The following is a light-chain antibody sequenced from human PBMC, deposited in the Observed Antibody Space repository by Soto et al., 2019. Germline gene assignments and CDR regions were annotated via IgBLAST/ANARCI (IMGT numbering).Light chain of an antibody. Sequence: QSVLTQPPSASGTPGQRVTISCSGSSSNIGINTVNWYQQLPGTAPKLLIYSNNQRPSGVPDRFSGSKSGASASLATIGLQSDDETDYYCAAWHDSLNGHYVFGTGTKLTVL. CDR2: SNN. CDR1: SSNIGINT. J-gene: IGLJ1*01. CDR3: AAWHDSLNGHYV. V-gene: IGLV1-44*01.